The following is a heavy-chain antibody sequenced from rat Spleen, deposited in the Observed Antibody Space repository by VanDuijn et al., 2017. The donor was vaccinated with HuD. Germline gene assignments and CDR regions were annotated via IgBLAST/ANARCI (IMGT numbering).Heavy chain of an antibody. CDR2: ITNSGGST. CDR3: TTGTF. CDR1: GFTFSNYG. J-gene: IGHJ2*01. V-gene: IGHV5-27*01. Sequence: EVQLVESGGGLVQPGRSLKLSCAASGFTFSNYGMAWVRQAPTKGLEWVASITNSGGSTYYRDSVKGRFTISRDNAKSTLYLQMDSLRSEDTATYYCTTGTFWGQGVMVTVSS.